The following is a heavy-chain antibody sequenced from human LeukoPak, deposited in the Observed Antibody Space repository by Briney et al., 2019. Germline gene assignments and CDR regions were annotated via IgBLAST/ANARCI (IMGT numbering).Heavy chain of an antibody. J-gene: IGHJ5*02. Sequence: PGGSLRLSCAASGFTFSSYAMHWVRQAPGKGLEWVAVISYDGSNKYYADSVKGRFTISRDNSKNTLYLQMNSLRAEDTAVYYCARGPYYYDSSGYQQFDPWGQGTLVTVSP. D-gene: IGHD3-22*01. CDR2: ISYDGSNK. V-gene: IGHV3-30-3*01. CDR3: ARGPYYYDSSGYQQFDP. CDR1: GFTFSSYA.